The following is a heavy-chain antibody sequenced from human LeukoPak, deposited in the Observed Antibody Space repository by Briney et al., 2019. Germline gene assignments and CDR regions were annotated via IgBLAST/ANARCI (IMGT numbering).Heavy chain of an antibody. CDR2: IDSDGSST. CDR1: GFTFSIHL. D-gene: IGHD3-10*01. V-gene: IGHV3-74*01. CDR3: ASDPGSGSNWFDP. Sequence: GGSLRLSCAPSGFTFSIHLMPWAPDAPGRGRVWFSRIDSDGSSTSYANHVKGPVTTSRDHSKHTLYLQMNSLRGEDKAVYYCASDPGSGSNWFDPWGQGTLVTVSS. J-gene: IGHJ5*02.